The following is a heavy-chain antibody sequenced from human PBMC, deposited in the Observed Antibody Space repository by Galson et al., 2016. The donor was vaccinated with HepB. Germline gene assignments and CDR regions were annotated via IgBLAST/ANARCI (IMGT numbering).Heavy chain of an antibody. V-gene: IGHV3-33*01. Sequence: SLRLSCAASGFTFRDYGMHWVRQAPGKGLEWVAVIWHGGRHKYYADSVKGRFTISRDNSQNTLYLQMNSLRAEDTAVYYCARDGQGLLLGYYYYYMDVWGKGTTVSVSS. CDR1: GFTFRDYG. CDR3: ARDGQGLLLGYYYYYMDV. J-gene: IGHJ6*03. CDR2: IWHGGRHK. D-gene: IGHD2-21*01.